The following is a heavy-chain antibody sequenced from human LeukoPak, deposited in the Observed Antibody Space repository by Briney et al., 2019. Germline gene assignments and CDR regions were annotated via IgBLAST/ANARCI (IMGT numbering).Heavy chain of an antibody. CDR3: VRPRETSSSGLWVVFDY. D-gene: IGHD6-6*01. Sequence: GGSLRLSCAGSGFRFNTYAMSWVRQAPGKGLEWVSSISGSGDRTYYADSVKGRFTISTDSSKNTIYLQLNSLRAEDTAVYYCVRPRETSSSGLWVVFDYWGQGALVTVSS. CDR2: ISGSGDRT. V-gene: IGHV3-23*01. CDR1: GFRFNTYA. J-gene: IGHJ4*02.